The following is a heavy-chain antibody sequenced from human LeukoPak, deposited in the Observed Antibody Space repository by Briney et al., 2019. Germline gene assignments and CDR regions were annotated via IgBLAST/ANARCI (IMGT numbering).Heavy chain of an antibody. CDR3: ARVDASGTDLVDY. J-gene: IGHJ4*02. CDR2: IIPILGTA. D-gene: IGHD1-26*01. CDR1: GGTFSSYA. V-gene: IGHV1-69*01. Sequence: SVKVSCKASGGTFSSYAISWVRQAPGQGLEWMGGIIPILGTANYAQKFQGRVTITADESTSTAYMELSSLRSEDTAVYYCARVDASGTDLVDYWGQGTLVTVSS.